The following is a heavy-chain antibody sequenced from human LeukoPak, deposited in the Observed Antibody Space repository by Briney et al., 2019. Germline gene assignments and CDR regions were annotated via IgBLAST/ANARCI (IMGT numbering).Heavy chain of an antibody. V-gene: IGHV3-33*01. CDR3: ARDSTSSGGGLFDY. CDR1: GFTFSSYG. Sequence: PGRSLRLSCAASGFTFSSYGMRWVRQAPGKGLEWVAVIWYDGSNKYYADSVKGRFTISRDNSKNTLYLQMNSPRAEDTAVYYCARDSTSSGGGLFDYWGQGTLVTVSS. CDR2: IWYDGSNK. J-gene: IGHJ4*02. D-gene: IGHD6-19*01.